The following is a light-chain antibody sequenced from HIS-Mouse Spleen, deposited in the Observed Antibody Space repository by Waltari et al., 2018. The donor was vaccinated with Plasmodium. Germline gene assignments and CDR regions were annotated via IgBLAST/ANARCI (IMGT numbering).Light chain of an antibody. CDR1: SSDVGGYNY. Sequence: QSALTQPPSASGSPGQSVTISCTGTSSDVGGYNYVSWYQQHPGKAPKLMIYEVSKRPSGVPVRCPGSKAGNTAALTVAGLQAEDEADYYCSACAGSNNLVFGGGTKLTVL. CDR2: EVS. V-gene: IGLV2-8*01. J-gene: IGLJ2*01. CDR3: SACAGSNNLV.